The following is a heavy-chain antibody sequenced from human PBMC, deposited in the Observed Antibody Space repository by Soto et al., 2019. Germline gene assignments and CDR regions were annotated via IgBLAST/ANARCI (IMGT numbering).Heavy chain of an antibody. J-gene: IGHJ5*02. CDR2: INHSGST. Sequence: QVQLQQWGAGLLKPSETLSLTCAVYGGSFSGYYWSWIRQPPGKGLEWIGEINHSGSTNYNPSLKSRVTISVDTSKNQFSLKLSSVTAADTAVYYCARELRSPVSWWFDPWGQGTLVTVSS. D-gene: IGHD5-12*01. CDR3: ARELRSPVSWWFDP. V-gene: IGHV4-34*01. CDR1: GGSFSGYY.